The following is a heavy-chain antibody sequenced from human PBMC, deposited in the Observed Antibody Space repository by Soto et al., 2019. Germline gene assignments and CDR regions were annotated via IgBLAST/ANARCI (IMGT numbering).Heavy chain of an antibody. Sequence: ASVKVSCKASGYTFTSYGISWVRQAPGQGLEWMGWISAYNGNTNYAQKLQGRVTMTTDTSTSTAYMELRSLRSDDTAVYYCASDRGITIFGVVKSYYYYGMDVWGQGTTDTSP. V-gene: IGHV1-18*01. CDR2: ISAYNGNT. CDR1: GYTFTSYG. J-gene: IGHJ6*02. D-gene: IGHD3-3*01. CDR3: ASDRGITIFGVVKSYYYYGMDV.